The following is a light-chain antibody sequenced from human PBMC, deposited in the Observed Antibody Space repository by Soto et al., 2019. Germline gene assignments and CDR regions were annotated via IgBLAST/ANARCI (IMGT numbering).Light chain of an antibody. CDR1: SSDVGGYNY. CDR2: DVS. V-gene: IGLV2-11*01. J-gene: IGLJ2*01. CDR3: CSYTGRVV. Sequence: QSALTQPRSVSGSPGQSVTISCTGNSSDVGGYNYVSWYQQHPGKAPKLMIYDVSKRPSGVPDHFSGSKSGNTASLTISGLQAEDEGDYYCCSYTGRVVFGGGTKLTVL.